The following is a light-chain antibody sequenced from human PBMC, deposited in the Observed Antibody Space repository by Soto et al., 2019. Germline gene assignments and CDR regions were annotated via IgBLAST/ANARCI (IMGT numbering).Light chain of an antibody. Sequence: IVLTQSPDPLSLSPGETANLSCRASQSVSSYLAWYQQKPGQAPRLLIYDASNRATGIPARFSGSGSGTDFTLTISSLEPEDFAVYYCQQRSNCFGQGTRLEIK. CDR1: QSVSSY. J-gene: IGKJ5*01. V-gene: IGKV3-11*01. CDR2: DAS. CDR3: QQRSNC.